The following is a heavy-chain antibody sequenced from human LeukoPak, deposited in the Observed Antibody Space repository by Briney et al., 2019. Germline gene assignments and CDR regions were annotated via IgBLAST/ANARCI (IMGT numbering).Heavy chain of an antibody. D-gene: IGHD3-22*01. V-gene: IGHV3-23*01. Sequence: GASLLLSCAVSGITLSNYGMSWVRPAPGKGLEWVAGISDSGGRTNYADSVKGRFTISRDNPKNTLYLQMNSLRAEDTAVYFCAKRGVVIRVILVGFHKEAYYFDSWGQGALVTVSS. CDR2: ISDSGGRT. CDR3: AKRGVVIRVILVGFHKEAYYFDS. J-gene: IGHJ4*02. CDR1: GITLSNYG.